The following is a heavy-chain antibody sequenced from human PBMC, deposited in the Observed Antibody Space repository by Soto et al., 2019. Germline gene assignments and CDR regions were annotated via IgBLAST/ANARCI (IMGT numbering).Heavy chain of an antibody. J-gene: IGHJ6*02. D-gene: IGHD4-17*01. V-gene: IGHV4-39*01. CDR3: ARFADYGDFYNYGKDV. Sequence: QLQLQESGPGLVKPSETLSLTCTVSGGSISSSSYYWGWIRQPPGKGLEWIGSIYYSGSTYYNPSLKSRVPISVDTPKNQFSLTLSSLTATDTAVSYCARFADYGDFYNYGKDVWGQGTTVTVS. CDR1: GGSISSSSYY. CDR2: IYYSGST.